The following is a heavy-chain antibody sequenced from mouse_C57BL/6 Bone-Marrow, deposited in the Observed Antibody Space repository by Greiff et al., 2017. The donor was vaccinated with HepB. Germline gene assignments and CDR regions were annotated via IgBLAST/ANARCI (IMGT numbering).Heavy chain of an antibody. Sequence: DVKLQESGPELVKPGASVKIPCKASGYTFTDYNMDWVKQSHGKSLEWIGDINPNNGGTIYNQKFKGKATLTVDKSSSTAYMELRSLTSEDTAVYYCARGTVVATSRYFDYWVQGTTLTVSS. J-gene: IGHJ2*01. D-gene: IGHD1-1*01. V-gene: IGHV1-18*01. CDR2: INPNNGGT. CDR3: ARGTVVATSRYFDY. CDR1: GYTFTDYN.